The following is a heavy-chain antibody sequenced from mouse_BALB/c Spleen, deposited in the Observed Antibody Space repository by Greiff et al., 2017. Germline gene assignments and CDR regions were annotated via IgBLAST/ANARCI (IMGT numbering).Heavy chain of an antibody. CDR3: ARGGYPPFAY. J-gene: IGHJ3*01. D-gene: IGHD2-2*01. CDR1: GYAFTNYL. Sequence: VQLQQSGAELVRPGTSVKVSCKASGYAFTNYLIEWVKQRPGQGLEWIGVINPGSGGTNYNEKFKGKATLTEDKSSSTAYMQLSSLTSDDSAVYFCARGGYPPFAYWGQGTLVTVSA. CDR2: INPGSGGT. V-gene: IGHV1-54*01.